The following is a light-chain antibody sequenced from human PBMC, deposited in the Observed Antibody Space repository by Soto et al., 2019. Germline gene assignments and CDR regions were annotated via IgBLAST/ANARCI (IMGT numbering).Light chain of an antibody. CDR2: AGS. J-gene: IGKJ2*01. CDR1: QTISSSY. CDR3: QQYGSSFRYT. V-gene: IGKV3-20*01. Sequence: EIVLTQSPGTLSLSPGERATLSCRASQTISSSYLTWYQHKPGQDPRLLIYAGSSRATGIPDMFSGSGSGTDFTLTISRLEPEDFAVYYCQQYGSSFRYTFGQGTKLEIK.